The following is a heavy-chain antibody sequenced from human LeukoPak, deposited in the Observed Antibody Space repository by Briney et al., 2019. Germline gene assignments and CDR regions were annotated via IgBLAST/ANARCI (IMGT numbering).Heavy chain of an antibody. CDR3: ARGVITYYDFWSGYYLCYFDY. J-gene: IGHJ4*02. Sequence: SETLSLTCAVYGGSFSGYYWSWIRQPPGKGPEWIGEINHSGSTNYNPSLKSRVTISVDTSKNQFSLKLSSVTAADTAVYYCARGVITYYDFWSGYYLCYFDYWGQGTLVTVSS. V-gene: IGHV4-34*01. D-gene: IGHD3-3*01. CDR1: GGSFSGYY. CDR2: INHSGST.